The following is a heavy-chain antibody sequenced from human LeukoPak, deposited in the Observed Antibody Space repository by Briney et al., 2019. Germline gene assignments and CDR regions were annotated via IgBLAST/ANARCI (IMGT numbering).Heavy chain of an antibody. V-gene: IGHV3-73*01. J-gene: IGHJ6*02. Sequence: AGGSLRLSCASYGFTFSGSAMHWVRQASGQGLEWVGRIRSKANSYATAYAASVKGRFTIYRDDSKNTAYLQMNSLKTEDTAVYYCTRWGDYGPDGMDVWGQGTTVTVSS. CDR1: GFTFSGSA. CDR3: TRWGDYGPDGMDV. CDR2: IRSKANSYAT. D-gene: IGHD4-17*01.